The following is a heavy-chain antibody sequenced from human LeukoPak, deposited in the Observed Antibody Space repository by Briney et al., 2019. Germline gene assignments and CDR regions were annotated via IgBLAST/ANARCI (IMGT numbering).Heavy chain of an antibody. J-gene: IGHJ4*02. V-gene: IGHV3-23*01. CDR3: VTGANRFGSSWYDY. CDR1: GFNFIYG. Sequence: GGSLRLSCAASGFNFIYGMSWVRQPPGKGLEWVASISGSGAVTPYADSVKGRFTISKDNSKNTMYLQMNNLRAEDAAVYYCVTGANRFGSSWYDYWGQGTLVAVSS. D-gene: IGHD6-13*01. CDR2: ISGSGAVT.